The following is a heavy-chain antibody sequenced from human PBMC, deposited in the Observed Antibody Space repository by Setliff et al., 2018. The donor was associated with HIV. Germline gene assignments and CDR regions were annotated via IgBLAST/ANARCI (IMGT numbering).Heavy chain of an antibody. V-gene: IGHV4-39*01. CDR2: IYYSGST. D-gene: IGHD3-10*01. CDR1: GASIGSSTYY. J-gene: IGHJ2*01. CDR3: ARHPAEGSGSYAALKRYFDL. Sequence: PSETLSLTCTVSGASIGSSTYYWGCIRQPPGKGLEWIGSIYYSGSTYYNPSLKSRVTTSSDTSKNHFSLKLSSVTAADTAIYYCARHPAEGSGSYAALKRYFDLWGRGTLVTVSS.